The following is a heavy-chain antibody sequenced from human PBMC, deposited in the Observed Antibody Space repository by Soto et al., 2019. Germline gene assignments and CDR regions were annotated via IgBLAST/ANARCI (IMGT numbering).Heavy chain of an antibody. CDR2: INPNSGGT. CDR1: GDTFTCYY. Sequence: XAGQVSCRCSGDTFTCYYMHLVRQAPGQGLEWMGWINPNSGGTNYAQKFQGRVTMTRDTSISTAYMELSRLRSDDTAVYYCARERWVVGATTAAPLDYWGQGTLVTVAS. D-gene: IGHD1-26*01. CDR3: ARERWVVGATTAAPLDY. J-gene: IGHJ4*02. V-gene: IGHV1-2*02.